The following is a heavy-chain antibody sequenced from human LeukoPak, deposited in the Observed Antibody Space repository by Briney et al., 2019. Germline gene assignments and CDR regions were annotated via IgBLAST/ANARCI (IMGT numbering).Heavy chain of an antibody. V-gene: IGHV3-21*01. CDR1: GFTFSSYS. J-gene: IGHJ5*02. CDR3: ARAIRAVAGPHRGYSWFDH. Sequence: GGSLRLSCAASGFTFSSYSMNWVRQPPGKGLEWVSSISSSSSYIYYADPVKGRFTISRDNAKNSLYLQMNSLRAEDTAVYYCARAIRAVAGPHRGYSWFDHWGQGTLVTVSS. D-gene: IGHD6-19*01. CDR2: ISSSSSYI.